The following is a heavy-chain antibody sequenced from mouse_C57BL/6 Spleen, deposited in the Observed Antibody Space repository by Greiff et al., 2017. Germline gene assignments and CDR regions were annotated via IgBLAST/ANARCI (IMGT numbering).Heavy chain of an antibody. CDR3: ARHAEGYFDY. CDR2: ISNGGGST. Sequence: EVKLVESGGGLVQPGGSLKLSCAASGFTFSDYYMYWVRQTPEKRLEWVAYISNGGGSTYYPDTVKGRFTISRDNAKNTLYLQMSRLKSEDTAMYYCARHAEGYFDYWGQGTTLTVSS. CDR1: GFTFSDYY. J-gene: IGHJ2*01. V-gene: IGHV5-12*01.